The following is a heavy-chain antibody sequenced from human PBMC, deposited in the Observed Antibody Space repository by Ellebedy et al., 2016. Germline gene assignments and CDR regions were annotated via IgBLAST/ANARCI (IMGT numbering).Heavy chain of an antibody. D-gene: IGHD2-2*01. CDR2: ISSSSSYI. CDR3: ARDSWPAEMNWFDP. V-gene: IGHV3-21*01. Sequence: GESLKISCAASGFTFSSYSMNWVRQAPGKGLEWVSSISSSSSYIYYADSVKGRFTISRDNAKNSLYLQMNSLRAEDTAVYYCARDSWPAEMNWFDPWGQGTLVTVSS. CDR1: GFTFSSYS. J-gene: IGHJ5*02.